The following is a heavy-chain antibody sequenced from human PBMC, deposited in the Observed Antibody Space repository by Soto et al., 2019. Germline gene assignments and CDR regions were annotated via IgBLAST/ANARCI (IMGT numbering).Heavy chain of an antibody. CDR3: AKDLAGTLDY. CDR1: GFTFSSYG. D-gene: IGHD6-19*01. V-gene: IGHV3-30*18. CDR2: ISYDGSNK. Sequence: GGSLRLSCAASGFTFSSYGMHWVRQAPGKGLEWVAVISYDGSNKYYADSVKGRFTISRDNSKNTLYLQMNSLRAEDTAVYYSAKDLAGTLDYWGQGTLVTVSS. J-gene: IGHJ4*02.